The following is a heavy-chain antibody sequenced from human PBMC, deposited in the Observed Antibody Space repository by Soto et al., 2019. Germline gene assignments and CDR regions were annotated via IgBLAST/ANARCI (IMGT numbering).Heavy chain of an antibody. CDR1: GFTFSSYG. J-gene: IGHJ6*02. V-gene: IGHV3-33*01. CDR2: IWYDGSNK. Sequence: QVQLVESGGGVVQPGRSLRLSCAASGFTFSSYGMHWVRQAPGKGLEWVAVIWYDGSNKYYADSVKGRFTISRDNSKNTLHLQMNTVSADDTAVYYCARDVFAVLLWFGESLNGMDVWRQGPTVTVSS. D-gene: IGHD3-10*01. CDR3: ARDVFAVLLWFGESLNGMDV.